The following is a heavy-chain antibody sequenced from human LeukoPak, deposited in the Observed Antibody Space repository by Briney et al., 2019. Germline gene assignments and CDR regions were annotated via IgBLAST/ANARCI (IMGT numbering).Heavy chain of an antibody. D-gene: IGHD2-2*01. CDR2: INHSGST. CDR1: GGSFSGYY. J-gene: IGHJ5*02. Sequence: SETLSLTCAVYGGSFSGYYWSWIRQPPGKGLEWIGEINHSGSTNYNPSLKSRVTISVDTSKNQFSLKLSFVTAADTAVYYCAREEADIVVVPAAMRMVWFDPWGQGTLVTVSS. V-gene: IGHV4-34*01. CDR3: AREEADIVVVPAAMRMVWFDP.